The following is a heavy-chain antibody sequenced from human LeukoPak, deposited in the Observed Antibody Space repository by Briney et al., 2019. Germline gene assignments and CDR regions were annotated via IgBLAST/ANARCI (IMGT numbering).Heavy chain of an antibody. CDR2: ISGSGGST. Sequence: GGSLRLSCAASGFTFSSYAMSWVRQAPGKGLEWVSAISGSGGSTYYADSVKGRFTISRDNSKNTLYLQMNSLRPEDTAVYYCAKDRSYQVLQGGLFDYWGQGTLVTVSS. J-gene: IGHJ4*02. CDR3: AKDRSYQVLQGGLFDY. D-gene: IGHD2-2*01. V-gene: IGHV3-23*01. CDR1: GFTFSSYA.